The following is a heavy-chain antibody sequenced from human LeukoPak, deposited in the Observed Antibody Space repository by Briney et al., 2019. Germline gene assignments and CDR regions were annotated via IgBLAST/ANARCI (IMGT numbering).Heavy chain of an antibody. V-gene: IGHV1-69*04. Sequence: RAASVKVSCKASGGTFSSYAISWVRQAPGQGLEWMGRIIPILGIVNYAQKFQGRVTITADKSTNTAYMELSSLRSEDTAVYYCARMDSSGYFDYWGQGTLVTVSS. CDR3: ARMDSSGYFDY. CDR2: IIPILGIV. D-gene: IGHD3-22*01. CDR1: GGTFSSYA. J-gene: IGHJ4*02.